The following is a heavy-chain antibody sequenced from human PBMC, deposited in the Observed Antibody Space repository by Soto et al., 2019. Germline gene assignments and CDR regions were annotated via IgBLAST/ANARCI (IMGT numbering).Heavy chain of an antibody. CDR3: ARDSRYGENWFDP. Sequence: LSLTCTVSGDSITNYYWSWIRQPPGKGLEWVGNIYYTGSTNYNPSLKSRVTISIDTSKNQFSLRLSSVTAADTAVYYCARDSRYGENWFDPWGQGTLVTVSS. CDR1: GDSITNYY. D-gene: IGHD3-10*01. J-gene: IGHJ5*02. CDR2: IYYTGST. V-gene: IGHV4-59*01.